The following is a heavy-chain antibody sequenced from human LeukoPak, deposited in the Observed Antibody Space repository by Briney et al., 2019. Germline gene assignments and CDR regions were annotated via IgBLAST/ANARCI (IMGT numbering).Heavy chain of an antibody. V-gene: IGHV4-34*01. CDR2: INHSRTT. CDR1: GGSFSGYY. J-gene: IGHJ5*02. CDR3: ARDVDATSGWFDP. D-gene: IGHD2-15*01. Sequence: PSQTLSLTCAVYGGSFSGYYWSWIRQPPGKGLEWIGGINHSRTTNYNPSLKSRVTISVDTSKNQFSLKLSSVTAADTAVYYCARDVDATSGWFDPWGQGTLVTVSS.